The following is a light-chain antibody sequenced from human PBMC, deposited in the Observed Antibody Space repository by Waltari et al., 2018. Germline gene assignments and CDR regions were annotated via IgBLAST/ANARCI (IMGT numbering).Light chain of an antibody. CDR3: QHGHTWPLS. Sequence: EIVLTQSPATLSLSPGERATLSCWASQSISSHIAWYQHKHGQAPRLLVYDASNRATGIPARFSGSGSGTDFTLTIGSLEPEDFAVYYCQHGHTWPLSFGGGTKVEI. J-gene: IGKJ4*01. CDR1: QSISSH. CDR2: DAS. V-gene: IGKV3-11*01.